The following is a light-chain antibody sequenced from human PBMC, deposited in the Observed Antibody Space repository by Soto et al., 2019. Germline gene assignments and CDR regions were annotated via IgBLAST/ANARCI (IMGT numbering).Light chain of an antibody. J-gene: IGKJ4*01. CDR3: QQRSNWPPT. CDR1: QTVDTNC. CDR2: GAS. V-gene: IGKV3D-20*02. Sequence: EIVLTQSPGTLSLSPGERATLSCRASQTVDTNCLAWYQQIPGQAPRLLIYGASTRATGIPDRFSGSGSGTDFTLTISSLEPEDFAVYYCQQRSNWPPTFGGGTKVDIK.